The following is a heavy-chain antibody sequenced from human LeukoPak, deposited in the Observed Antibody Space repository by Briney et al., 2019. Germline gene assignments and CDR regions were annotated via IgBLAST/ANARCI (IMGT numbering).Heavy chain of an antibody. CDR2: IYTSGST. V-gene: IGHV4-4*07. J-gene: IGHJ5*02. D-gene: IGHD6-13*01. CDR1: GGSISSYY. Sequence: SETLSLTCTVSGGSISSYYWSWIRQPAGKGLEWIGRIYTSGSTNYNPSLKSRVTMSVDTSKNQFSLKLSSVTAADTAVYYCARLVYPSKGIAAAGPGFDPWGQGTLVTVSS. CDR3: ARLVYPSKGIAAAGPGFDP.